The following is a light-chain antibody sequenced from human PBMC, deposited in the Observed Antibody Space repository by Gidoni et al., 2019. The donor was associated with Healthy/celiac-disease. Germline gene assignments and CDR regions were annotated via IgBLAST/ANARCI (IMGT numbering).Light chain of an antibody. CDR2: GAS. J-gene: IGKJ2*01. Sequence: DIVLTQSPGTLSLSPGERATLSCRASQSVSSSYLAWYQQKPGQAPRLLIYGASSRATGTPDRFSGSRSGTDFTLTISRLEPEDFAVYYCQQYGSSLYTFGQXTKLEIK. V-gene: IGKV3-20*01. CDR3: QQYGSSLYT. CDR1: QSVSSSY.